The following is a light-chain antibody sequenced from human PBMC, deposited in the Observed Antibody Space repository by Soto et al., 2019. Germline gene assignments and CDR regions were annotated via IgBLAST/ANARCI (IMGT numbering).Light chain of an antibody. CDR1: QSVSTW. CDR2: KAS. V-gene: IGKV1-5*03. Sequence: DIQMTQSPSTLSASVGDRVTITCRASQSVSTWLAWYQQKPGKAPKLLIYKASSLERGVPSRFSGSGSETEFTLTISSLQPDDFATDYCQQYNTYSQTFGQGTKVDIK. CDR3: QQYNTYSQT. J-gene: IGKJ2*01.